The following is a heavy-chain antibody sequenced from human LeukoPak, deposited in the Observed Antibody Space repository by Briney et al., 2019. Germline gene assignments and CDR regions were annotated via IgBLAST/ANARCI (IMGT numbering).Heavy chain of an antibody. V-gene: IGHV4-59*01. J-gene: IGHJ4*02. CDR1: GVSISPNY. CDR2: ISYSGST. D-gene: IGHD4-23*01. CDR3: ARDYGGKFDN. Sequence: PSETLSLTCTVSGVSISPNYWSWIRQPPGKGLEWIGYISYSGSTNYNPSLKSRVTISVDTSKNQFSLKLSSVTAADTAVYYCARDYGGKFDNWGQGTLVTVSS.